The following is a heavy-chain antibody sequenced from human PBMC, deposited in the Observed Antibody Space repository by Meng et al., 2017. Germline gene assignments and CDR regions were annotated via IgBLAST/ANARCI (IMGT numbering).Heavy chain of an antibody. CDR2: ISGSGGST. CDR3: ATELGHGAGSLVFDI. Sequence: LSLTCAASGFTFSSYAMSWVRQAPGKGLEWVSAISGSGGSTYYADSVKGRFTISRDNSKNTVYPQMNSLRAEDTAIYYCATELGHGAGSLVFDIWGQGTMVTVSS. D-gene: IGHD3-10*01. V-gene: IGHV3-23*01. CDR1: GFTFSSYA. J-gene: IGHJ3*02.